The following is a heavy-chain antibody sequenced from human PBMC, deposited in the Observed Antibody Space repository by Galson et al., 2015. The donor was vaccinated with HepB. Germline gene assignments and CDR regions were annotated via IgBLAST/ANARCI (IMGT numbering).Heavy chain of an antibody. V-gene: IGHV3-74*01. Sequence: SLRLSCAAPGFTFSNYWMQWVRQAPGKGLVWVARIKTDGTSTNYADPVKGRFTISRDNAKNTLYLQMSSLGDEDTALYHCARAGFCSGDCYKGFDCWGQGTLVTVSS. D-gene: IGHD2-21*02. CDR1: GFTFSNYW. CDR3: ARAGFCSGDCYKGFDC. CDR2: IKTDGTST. J-gene: IGHJ4*02.